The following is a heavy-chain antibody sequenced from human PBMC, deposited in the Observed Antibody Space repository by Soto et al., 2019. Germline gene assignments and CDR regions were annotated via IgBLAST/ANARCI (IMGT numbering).Heavy chain of an antibody. CDR3: PKGLHGAVPGTPASGNWFDS. D-gene: IGHD6-19*01. J-gene: IGHJ5*01. Sequence: GGSLRLSCAASGFSFDDYAMHWVRQAAGKGLEWVSSISWNRGTIGYADSVKGRFSISRENAKNSLYLQMNSLRTEDTAFYYCPKGLHGAVPGTPASGNWFDSWGQGPLVTVSS. V-gene: IGHV3-9*01. CDR2: ISWNRGTI. CDR1: GFSFDDYA.